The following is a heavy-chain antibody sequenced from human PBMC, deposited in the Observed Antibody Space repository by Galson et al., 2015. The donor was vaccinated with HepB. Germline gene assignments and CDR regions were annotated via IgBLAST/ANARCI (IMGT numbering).Heavy chain of an antibody. J-gene: IGHJ1*01. CDR1: GYTLTELS. Sequence: SVKVSCKVSGYTLTELSMHWVRQAPGKGLEWMGGFDPEDGETIYAQKFQGRVTMTEDTSTDTAYMELSSLRSEDTAVYYCATGVNRVIAAAEGFQHWGQGTLVTVSS. V-gene: IGHV1-24*01. CDR2: FDPEDGET. D-gene: IGHD6-13*01. CDR3: ATGVNRVIAAAEGFQH.